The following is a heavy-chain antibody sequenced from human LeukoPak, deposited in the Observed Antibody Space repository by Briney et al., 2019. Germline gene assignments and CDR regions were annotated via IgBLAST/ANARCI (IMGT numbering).Heavy chain of an antibody. D-gene: IGHD5-24*01. J-gene: IGHJ4*02. Sequence: PGGSLRLSCAASGFTVSSNYMSWVRQAPGKGLEWVSVIYSGGSTYYADSVKGRFTISRDNSKNTLYLQMNSLRAEDTAVYYCARVNKRDGRTYWGQGTLVTVSS. CDR2: IYSGGST. V-gene: IGHV3-66*02. CDR1: GFTVSSNY. CDR3: ARVNKRDGRTY.